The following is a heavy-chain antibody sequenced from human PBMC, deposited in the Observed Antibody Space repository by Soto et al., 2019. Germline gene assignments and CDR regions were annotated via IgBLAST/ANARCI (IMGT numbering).Heavy chain of an antibody. D-gene: IGHD6-13*01. CDR2: ISGSGGST. CDR1: GFTFSSYA. CDR3: AKDLAAASTFNDFVAYV. Sequence: GGSLRLSCAASGFTFSSYAMSWVRQAPGKGLEWVSAISGSGGSTYYADSVKGRFTISRDNSKNTLYLQMNSLRAEDTAVYYCAKDLAAASTFNDFVAYVWGQGTTVTVSS. V-gene: IGHV3-23*01. J-gene: IGHJ6*02.